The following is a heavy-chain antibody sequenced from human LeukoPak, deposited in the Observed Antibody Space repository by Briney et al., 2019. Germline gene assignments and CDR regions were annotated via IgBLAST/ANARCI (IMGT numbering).Heavy chain of an antibody. CDR3: ATSGVVVTFMRAFDI. CDR1: GYTLTELS. J-gene: IGHJ3*02. D-gene: IGHD3-22*01. Sequence: ASVKVSCKVSGYTLTELSMHWVRQAPGKGLEWMGGFDPEDGETIYAQKFQGRVTMTEDTSTDTAYMELSSLRSEDTAVYYCATSGVVVTFMRAFDIWGQGTMVTVSS. CDR2: FDPEDGET. V-gene: IGHV1-24*01.